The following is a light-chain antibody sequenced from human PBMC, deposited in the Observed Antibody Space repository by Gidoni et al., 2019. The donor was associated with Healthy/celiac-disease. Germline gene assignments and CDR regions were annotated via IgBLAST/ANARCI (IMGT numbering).Light chain of an antibody. J-gene: IGKJ1*01. CDR1: QSISSW. CDR3: QQYNSYWT. Sequence: GGDRVSITCRASQSISSWMGWYQQKPGKAPKLLIDTASSLESGVPSRFSGRGSGTEFTPTISSLQPDDFATYYRQQYNSYWTFGQGTKVEIK. CDR2: TAS. V-gene: IGKV1-5*03.